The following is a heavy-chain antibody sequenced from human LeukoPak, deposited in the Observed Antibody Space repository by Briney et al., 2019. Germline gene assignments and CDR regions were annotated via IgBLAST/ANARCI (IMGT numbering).Heavy chain of an antibody. CDR3: ARMVRGTLGSGNKGRENFYHMDV. CDR2: IDWDDDE. V-gene: IGHV2-70*17. J-gene: IGHJ6*02. D-gene: IGHD3-10*01. CDR1: GFSLTTSGMC. Sequence: SGPALVKPTQILTLTCTFSGFSLTTSGMCGSWIRQPPGKALDWLARIDWDDDEFFSTSLQTRLTISKDTSKNQVVLTMTNMDPVDTATYYCARMVRGTLGSGNKGRENFYHMDVWGQGTTVTVSS.